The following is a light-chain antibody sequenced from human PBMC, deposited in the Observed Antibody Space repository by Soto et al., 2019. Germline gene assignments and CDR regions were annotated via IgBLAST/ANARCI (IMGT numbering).Light chain of an antibody. J-gene: IGKJ4*01. Sequence: EIVLTQSPATLSLSPGERATLSCRASQYIGGYLAWYQLRPGQGPRLLIFDAASRATGIPDRVSGSGSGTDFTLTISRLEPEDFADYYCQQRASWPLTFGGGTKVEIK. V-gene: IGKV3-11*01. CDR3: QQRASWPLT. CDR1: QYIGGY. CDR2: DAA.